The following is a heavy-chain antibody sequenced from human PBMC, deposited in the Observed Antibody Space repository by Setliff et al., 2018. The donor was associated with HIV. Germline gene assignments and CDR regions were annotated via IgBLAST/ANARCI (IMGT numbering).Heavy chain of an antibody. Sequence: GGSLRLSCAASGFTFSSYSMNWVRQAPGKGLEWVSYISSSSSTIYYADSVKGRFTISRDDAKNSLYLQMNSLIAEDTAGYYCARVELWFGERVYYMDVWGKGTTVTVSS. CDR1: GFTFSSYS. CDR3: ARVELWFGERVYYMDV. D-gene: IGHD3-10*01. CDR2: ISSSSSTI. J-gene: IGHJ6*03. V-gene: IGHV3-48*01.